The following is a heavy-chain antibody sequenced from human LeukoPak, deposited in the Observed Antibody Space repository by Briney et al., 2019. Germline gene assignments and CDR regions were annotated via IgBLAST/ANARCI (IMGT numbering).Heavy chain of an antibody. V-gene: IGHV1-18*01. D-gene: IGHD3-16*02. CDR1: GYTFTSYG. J-gene: IGHJ6*02. Sequence: ASVKVSCKASGYTFTSYGISWVRQAPGQGLEWMGWISAYNGNTNYAQKLQGRVTMTTDTSTSTAYMVLRSLRSDDTAVYYCARVGGLRLGELSFKGFYYYYGMDVWGQGTTVTVSS. CDR2: ISAYNGNT. CDR3: ARVGGLRLGELSFKGFYYYYGMDV.